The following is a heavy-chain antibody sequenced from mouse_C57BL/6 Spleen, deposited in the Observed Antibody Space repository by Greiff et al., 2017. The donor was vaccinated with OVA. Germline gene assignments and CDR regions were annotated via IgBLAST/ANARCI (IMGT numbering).Heavy chain of an antibody. D-gene: IGHD1-1*01. CDR1: GYTFTSYG. CDR2: IYPRSGNT. CDR3: ARRHYYGSSYGDWYFDV. J-gene: IGHJ1*03. V-gene: IGHV1-81*01. Sequence: QVQLQQSGAELARPGASVKLSCKASGYTFTSYGISWVKQRTGQGLEWFGEIYPRSGNTYYNEKFKGKATLTADKSSSTAYMELRSLTSEDSAVYICARRHYYGSSYGDWYFDVWGTGTTVTVSS.